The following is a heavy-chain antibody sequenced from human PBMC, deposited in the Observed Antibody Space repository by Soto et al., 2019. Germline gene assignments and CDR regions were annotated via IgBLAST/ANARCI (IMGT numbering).Heavy chain of an antibody. D-gene: IGHD3-9*01. V-gene: IGHV4-34*01. J-gene: IGHJ2*01. CDR1: GGSFSGYY. CDR2: INDRGSI. CDR3: ARESHDILTGPPWVWYFDL. Sequence: QVQLQQWGAGPLRPLETLSLTCGGSGGSFSGYYWAWIRQSPGKGLEGIGEINDRGSINYNPSLKSRVSISVDTSKNHYSLNLRSVTAADTAVYYCARESHDILTGPPWVWYFDLWGRGTLVTVSS.